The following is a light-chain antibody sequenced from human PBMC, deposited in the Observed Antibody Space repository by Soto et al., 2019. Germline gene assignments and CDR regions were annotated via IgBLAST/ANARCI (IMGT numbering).Light chain of an antibody. Sequence: EIVLTQSPGTLSLSPGERATLSCRASQSVSSNYLAWHQQHPGQAPRLLIHGVSSRATGIPDRFSGSGSGTDFTLTISRLEPEDFAVYYCQQYGSSPWPFGQGTKVEIK. V-gene: IGKV3-20*01. J-gene: IGKJ1*01. CDR3: QQYGSSPWP. CDR1: QSVSSNY. CDR2: GVS.